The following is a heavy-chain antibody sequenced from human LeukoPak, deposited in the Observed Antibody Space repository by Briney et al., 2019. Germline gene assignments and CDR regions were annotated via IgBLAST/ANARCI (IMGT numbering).Heavy chain of an antibody. CDR3: ARVRGTALTAYPGYFDY. CDR2: ISIYTGNI. Sequence: ASVKVSCKASGYTFTSYGISWVRQAPGQGLEWMGWISIYTGNIKYAERFQGRATMTRDTPTSTAYIEVRSLRSDDTAVYYCARVRGTALTAYPGYFDYWGQGTLVTVSS. J-gene: IGHJ4*02. CDR1: GYTFTSYG. D-gene: IGHD2-21*02. V-gene: IGHV1-18*04.